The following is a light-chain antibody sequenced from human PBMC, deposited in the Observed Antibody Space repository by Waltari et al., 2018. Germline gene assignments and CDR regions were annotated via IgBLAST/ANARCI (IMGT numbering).Light chain of an antibody. CDR3: CSYGGRSTWV. Sequence: FALTQPASVSGSPGQSITISCTGANSDVGSYNLVSWYQQYPGKAPKLIISEVSERPSGSSNRFSGSKSGNTASLTISGLQAEDEADYYCCSYGGRSTWVFGRGTKLTVL. CDR2: EVS. CDR1: NSDVGSYNL. J-gene: IGLJ3*02. V-gene: IGLV2-23*02.